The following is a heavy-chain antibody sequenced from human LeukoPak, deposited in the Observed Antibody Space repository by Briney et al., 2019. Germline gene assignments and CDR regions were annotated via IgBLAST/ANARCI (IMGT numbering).Heavy chain of an antibody. CDR2: ISGSGGRT. CDR3: AKGDIVATLLVY. V-gene: IGHV3-23*01. CDR1: AFTFSNYA. J-gene: IGHJ4*02. Sequence: TGGSLRLSCAASAFTFSNYAMSWVRQAPGKGLEWVSTISGSGGRTYHADSVKGRFTISRDNSKNTLYLQMNSLRVEDTAVYYCAKGDIVATLLVYWGQGTLATVSS. D-gene: IGHD5-12*01.